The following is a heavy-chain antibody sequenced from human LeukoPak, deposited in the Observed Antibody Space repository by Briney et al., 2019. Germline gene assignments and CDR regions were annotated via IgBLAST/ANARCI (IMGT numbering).Heavy chain of an antibody. D-gene: IGHD6-19*01. V-gene: IGHV1-2*02. CDR1: GYVFTTYG. J-gene: IGHJ4*02. CDR3: AISDSSGWYGWFDY. CDR2: INPNSGGT. Sequence: ASVKVSCKASGYVFTTYGITWVRQAPGQGLEWMGWINPNSGGTKYAQKFQGRVTMTRDTSISTAYMELSRLRSDDTAVYYCAISDSSGWYGWFDYWGQGTLVTVSS.